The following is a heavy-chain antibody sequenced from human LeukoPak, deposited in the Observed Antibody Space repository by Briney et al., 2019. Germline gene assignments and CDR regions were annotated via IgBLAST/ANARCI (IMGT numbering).Heavy chain of an antibody. CDR2: IIPIFGTA. J-gene: IGHJ4*02. CDR3: AGAKTVLRYFDWLYPDY. V-gene: IGHV1-69*13. Sequence: ASVKVSCEASGGTFSSYAISWVRQAPGQGLEWMGGIIPIFGTANYAQKFQGRVTITADESTSTAYMELSSLRSEDTAVYYCAGAKTVLRYFDWLYPDYWGQGTLVTVSS. D-gene: IGHD3-9*01. CDR1: GGTFSSYA.